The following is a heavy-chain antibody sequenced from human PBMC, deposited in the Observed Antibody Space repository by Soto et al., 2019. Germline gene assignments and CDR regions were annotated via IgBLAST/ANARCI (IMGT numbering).Heavy chain of an antibody. Sequence: QVQLVESGGGLVKPGGSLRIYCAASGFTFSDYYMSWIREAPGKGLEWLSYISNSGSHTYYKDSVKGRFTISRDNAKNSLYLQMNGLRADDTAVYYCARRVTLTTYDWYFDYWGQGILVTVSS. CDR1: GFTFSDYY. J-gene: IGHJ4*02. CDR3: ARRVTLTTYDWYFDY. CDR2: ISNSGSHT. D-gene: IGHD1-1*01. V-gene: IGHV3-11*01.